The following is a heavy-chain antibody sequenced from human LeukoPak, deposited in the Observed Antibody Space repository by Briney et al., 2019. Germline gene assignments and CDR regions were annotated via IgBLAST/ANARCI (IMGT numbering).Heavy chain of an antibody. D-gene: IGHD3-10*01. Sequence: GGSLRLSCAASGFTFSSYSMNWVRQAPGKGLEWVSSISSSSSYIYYADSVKGRFTISRDNAKNSLYLQMNSLRAEDTAVYYCARDDVCGSGSYDRWGQGTLVTVSS. CDR2: ISSSSSYI. CDR1: GFTFSSYS. J-gene: IGHJ4*02. V-gene: IGHV3-21*01. CDR3: ARDDVCGSGSYDR.